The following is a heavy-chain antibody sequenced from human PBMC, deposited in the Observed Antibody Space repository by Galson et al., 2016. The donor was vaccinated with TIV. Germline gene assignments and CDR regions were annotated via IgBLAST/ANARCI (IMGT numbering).Heavy chain of an antibody. J-gene: IGHJ3*02. CDR1: GFTFDDYG. V-gene: IGHV3-20*04. CDR3: ARITVGGIWNAIDI. D-gene: IGHD3-3*01. Sequence: SLRLSCAASGFTFDDYGMSWVRQVPGKGLEWVSDINRNGAATGYADSVQGRFTISRDNAKKSVHLQMNSLRVEDTAFYYCARITVGGIWNAIDIWGQGTMVSVS. CDR2: INRNGAAT.